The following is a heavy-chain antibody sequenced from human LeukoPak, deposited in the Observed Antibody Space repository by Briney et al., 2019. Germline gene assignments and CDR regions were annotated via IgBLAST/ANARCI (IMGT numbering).Heavy chain of an antibody. V-gene: IGHV3-66*01. J-gene: IGHJ6*02. CDR2: IYSGGST. CDR1: GFTVSSNY. CDR3: AKGGYGDYAPYYYYGMDV. Sequence: PGGSLRLSCAASGFTVSSNYMSWVRQAPGKGLEWVSVIYSGGSTYYADSVKGRFTISRDNSKNTLYLQMNSLRAEDTAVHYCAKGGYGDYAPYYYYGMDVWGQGTTVTVSS. D-gene: IGHD4-17*01.